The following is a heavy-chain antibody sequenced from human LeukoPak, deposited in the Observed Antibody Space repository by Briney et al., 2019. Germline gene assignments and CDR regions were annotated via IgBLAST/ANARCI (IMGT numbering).Heavy chain of an antibody. Sequence: TGGSLRLSCAASGFTFSSYAMSWIRRPPGKGLEWIGHIYYSGRTNYNPSLKSRVTISVDTSKNQISLRLSSVTAADTAVYYCARGHNYYYMDVWGKGTTVTVSS. CDR3: ARGHNYYYMDV. J-gene: IGHJ6*03. V-gene: IGHV4-59*01. CDR1: GFTFSSYA. CDR2: IYYSGRT.